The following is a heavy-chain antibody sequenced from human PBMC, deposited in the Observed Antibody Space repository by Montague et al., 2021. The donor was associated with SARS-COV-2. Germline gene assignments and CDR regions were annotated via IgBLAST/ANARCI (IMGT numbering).Heavy chain of an antibody. J-gene: IGHJ4*02. CDR2: TYYRSEWYS. CDR1: GDSVSTSSGT. CDR3: ARAERGSCGDGNCYQYFFNY. Sequence: CAISGDSVSTSSGTWNWVRLSPSRGLEWLGRTYYRSEWYSDYSVSVKSRISINPDTSKNQFSLQLNSVAPEGTAVYYCARAERGSCGDGNCYQYFFNYWGQGTLVTVSS. V-gene: IGHV6-1*01. D-gene: IGHD2-15*01.